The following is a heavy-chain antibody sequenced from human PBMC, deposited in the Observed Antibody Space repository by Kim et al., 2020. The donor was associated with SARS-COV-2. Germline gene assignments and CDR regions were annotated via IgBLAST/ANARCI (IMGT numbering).Heavy chain of an antibody. CDR1: GFTFSSYG. Sequence: GGSLRLSCAASGFTFSSYGMHWVRQAPGKGLEWVAVIWYDGSNKYYADSVKGRFTISRDNSKNTLYLQMNSLRAEDTAVYYCAKEGGWTGSGYFQHWGQGTLVTVSS. V-gene: IGHV3-33*06. J-gene: IGHJ1*01. D-gene: IGHD6-19*01. CDR3: AKEGGWTGSGYFQH. CDR2: IWYDGSNK.